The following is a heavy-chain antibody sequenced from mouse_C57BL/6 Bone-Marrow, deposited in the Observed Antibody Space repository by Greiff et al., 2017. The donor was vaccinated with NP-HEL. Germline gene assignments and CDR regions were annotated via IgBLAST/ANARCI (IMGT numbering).Heavy chain of an antibody. CDR2: IWRGGST. CDR1: GFSLTSYG. J-gene: IGHJ1*03. V-gene: IGHV2-5*01. CDR3: AKKGLLRRGYFDV. D-gene: IGHD1-1*01. Sequence: QVQLKESGPGLVQPSQSLSITCTVSGFSLTSYGVHWVRQSPGKGLEWLGVIWRGGSTDYNVAFMSRLSITKDNSKSHVFFKMNSLQADDTAIYYCAKKGLLRRGYFDVWGTGTTVTVSS.